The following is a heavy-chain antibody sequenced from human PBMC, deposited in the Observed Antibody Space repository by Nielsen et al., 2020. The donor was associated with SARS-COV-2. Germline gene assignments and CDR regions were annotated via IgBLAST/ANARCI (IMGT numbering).Heavy chain of an antibody. D-gene: IGHD3-10*01. Sequence: ASVKVSCKASGYTFSHYVINWVRQAPGQGLEWLGWMNTNPGAPMYAQDFTGRFVFSLDSSVSTAYLHISGLKPEDTAVYYCARGGIALVRGTPERFDPWGQGTLVTVSS. CDR1: GYTFSHYV. J-gene: IGHJ5*02. V-gene: IGHV7-4-1*02. CDR2: MNTNPGAP. CDR3: ARGGIALVRGTPERFDP.